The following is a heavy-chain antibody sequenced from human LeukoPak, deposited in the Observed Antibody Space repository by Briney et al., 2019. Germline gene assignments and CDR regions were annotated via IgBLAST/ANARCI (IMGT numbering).Heavy chain of an antibody. D-gene: IGHD5-24*01. Sequence: GASVKVPCKASGYTFTSYYMHWVRQAPGQGLEWMGIINPSGGSTSYAQKFQSRVTMTRDMSTSTAYMELSSLRSEDTAVYYCARDPPGVEMATIWEVYYFDYWGQGTLVTVSS. V-gene: IGHV1-46*01. CDR2: INPSGGST. CDR1: GYTFTSYY. J-gene: IGHJ4*02. CDR3: ARDPPGVEMATIWEVYYFDY.